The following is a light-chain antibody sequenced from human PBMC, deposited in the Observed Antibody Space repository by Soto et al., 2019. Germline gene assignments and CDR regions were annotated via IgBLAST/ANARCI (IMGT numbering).Light chain of an antibody. V-gene: IGKV3-20*01. J-gene: IGKJ2*01. CDR2: GAS. Sequence: EIVLTQSPGTLSLSPGERATLSCRASQSFNSGYLAWYQQKPGQAPRLLIFGASTRATDIPDRFSGSESGTEFTLTISRLEPEDFAVYYCHQYGSSPPYTFGQGTKLDI. CDR3: HQYGSSPPYT. CDR1: QSFNSGY.